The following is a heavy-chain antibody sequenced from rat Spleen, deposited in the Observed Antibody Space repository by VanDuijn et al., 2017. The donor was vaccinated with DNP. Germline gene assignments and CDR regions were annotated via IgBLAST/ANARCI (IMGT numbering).Heavy chain of an antibody. CDR1: GYSITSNY. V-gene: IGHV3-1*01. J-gene: IGHJ2*01. Sequence: EVQLQESGPGLVKPSQSLSLTCSVTGYSITSNYWAWIRKFPGNKMDWMGYINYSGATAYNPSLKSRISITRDTSKNQFFLHLNSVTTEDTATYYCAKGPNYGGDSDYFDYWGQGVMVTVSS. CDR3: AKGPNYGGDSDYFDY. D-gene: IGHD1-11*01. CDR2: INYSGAT.